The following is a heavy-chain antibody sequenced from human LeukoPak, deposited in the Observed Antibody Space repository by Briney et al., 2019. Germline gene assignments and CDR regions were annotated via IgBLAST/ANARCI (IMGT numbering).Heavy chain of an antibody. Sequence: SETLSLTCTVSGAYISSYYWTWIRQSPGKGLEWIGYIHYGGTTNYSPSLKSRVIMSVDTAKNQFSLKMSSVTAADMAVYYCASLTTRYYFMDVWGKGATVTVSS. V-gene: IGHV4-59*01. J-gene: IGHJ6*03. D-gene: IGHD4-11*01. CDR1: GAYISSYY. CDR2: IHYGGTT. CDR3: ASLTTRYYFMDV.